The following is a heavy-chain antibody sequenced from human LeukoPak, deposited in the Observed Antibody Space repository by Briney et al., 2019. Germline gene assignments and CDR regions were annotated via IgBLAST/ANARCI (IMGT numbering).Heavy chain of an antibody. CDR1: GGSISSYY. D-gene: IGHD6-6*01. CDR2: IYTSGST. V-gene: IGHV4-4*07. Sequence: SETLSLTCTVSGGSISSYYWSWIRQPAGKGLEWIGRIYTSGSTNYNPSLKSRVTISVDTSKNQFSLKLSSVTAADTAVYYCARRNRSSSPRSRWYFDLWGRGTLVTVSS. CDR3: ARRNRSSSPRSRWYFDL. J-gene: IGHJ2*01.